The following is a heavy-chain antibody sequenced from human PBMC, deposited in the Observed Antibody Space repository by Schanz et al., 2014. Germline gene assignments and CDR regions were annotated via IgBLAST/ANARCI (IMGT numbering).Heavy chain of an antibody. Sequence: QVQLVESGGGVVQPGRSLRLSCAASGFTFSSYGMHWVRQVPGKGLEWVAVVCYDGSKKYYADPVKGRFTISRDSAKNSLYLQMNSLRAEDTAVYYCARQRSYFYAMDVWGQGTTVTVSS. J-gene: IGHJ6*02. CDR1: GFTFSSYG. CDR2: VCYDGSKK. V-gene: IGHV3-33*01. CDR3: ARQRSYFYAMDV.